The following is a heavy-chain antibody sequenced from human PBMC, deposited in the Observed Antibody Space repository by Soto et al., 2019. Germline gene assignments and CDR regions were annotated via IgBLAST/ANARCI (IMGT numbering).Heavy chain of an antibody. CDR1: GGTFSSYT. D-gene: IGHD3-22*01. CDR2: IIPIFGTA. V-gene: IGHV1-69*13. J-gene: IGHJ3*01. CDR3: ARDPYYYDSSGSHHH. Sequence: SVKVSCKASGGTFSSYTISWVRQAPGQGLEWMGGIIPIFGTANYAQKFQGRVTITADESTSTAYMELSSLRSEDTAVYYCARDPYYYDSSGSHHHWGQGTMVTVSS.